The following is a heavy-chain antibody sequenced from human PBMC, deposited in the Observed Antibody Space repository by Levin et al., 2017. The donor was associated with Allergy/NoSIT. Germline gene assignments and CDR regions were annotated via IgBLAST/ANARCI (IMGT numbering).Heavy chain of an antibody. V-gene: IGHV5-51*01. Sequence: GGSLRLSCKASGYRFTSYWIGWVRQIHGKGLEWMGIIFAGDSDTRYSPSFQGQVTISVDKSISTAYLQWSRLKASDTATYDCARHASGSSTWTPYWYFDLWGRGTLVTVSS. CDR3: ARHASGSSTWTPYWYFDL. CDR1: GYRFTSYW. D-gene: IGHD6-13*01. J-gene: IGHJ2*01. CDR2: IFAGDSDT.